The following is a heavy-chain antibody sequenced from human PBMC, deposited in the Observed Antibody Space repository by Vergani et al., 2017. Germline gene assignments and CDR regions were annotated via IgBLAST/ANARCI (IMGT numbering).Heavy chain of an antibody. J-gene: IGHJ4*02. D-gene: IGHD4-17*01. CDR3: ARVHGDYAPPGGGRID. Sequence: QVQLVQSGAEVKKPGASVKVSCKTSGYTFTNYGISWVRQAPGQGLEWMGWISAYNGDTKYAQKLQGRVTMTRDTSTSTGYMELRSLRSDDTAVYYCARVHGDYAPPGGGRIDWGQGTLVTVSS. CDR2: ISAYNGDT. V-gene: IGHV1-18*01. CDR1: GYTFTNYG.